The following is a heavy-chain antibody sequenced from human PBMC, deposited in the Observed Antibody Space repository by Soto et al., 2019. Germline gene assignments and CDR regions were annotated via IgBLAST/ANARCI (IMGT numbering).Heavy chain of an antibody. J-gene: IGHJ4*02. D-gene: IGHD1-26*01. Sequence: SETLSLTCAVSGGSISSGGYSWSWIRQPPGKGLEWIGYIYHSGSTYYNPSPKSRVTISVDRSKNQFSLKLSSVTAADTAVYYCARGPIVGATKAFDYWGQGTLVTVSS. CDR1: GGSISSGGYS. CDR3: ARGPIVGATKAFDY. CDR2: IYHSGST. V-gene: IGHV4-30-2*01.